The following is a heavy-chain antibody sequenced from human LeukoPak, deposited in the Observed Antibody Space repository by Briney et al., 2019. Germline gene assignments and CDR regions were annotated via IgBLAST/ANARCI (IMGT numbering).Heavy chain of an antibody. CDR3: ARGWAYYDILTGYHYFDY. CDR1: GFTFSDYY. J-gene: IGHJ4*02. V-gene: IGHV3-11*01. Sequence: GGSLRLSCAASGFTFSDYYMSWIRQAPGKGLEWVSYISSSGSTIYYADSVKGRFTISRDSAKNSLYLQMNSLRAEDTAVYYCARGWAYYDILTGYHYFDYWGQGTLVTVSS. CDR2: ISSSGSTI. D-gene: IGHD3-9*01.